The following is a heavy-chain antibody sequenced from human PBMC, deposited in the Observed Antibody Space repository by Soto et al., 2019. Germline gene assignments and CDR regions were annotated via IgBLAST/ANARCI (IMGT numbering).Heavy chain of an antibody. J-gene: IGHJ4*02. CDR2: ISGSDGST. V-gene: IGHV3-23*01. Sequence: GGSLRLSCAASGFTFSSYGMSWVRQAPGKGLEWVSGISGSDGSTYYADSVKGRFIISSDNSKNTLYLQMKSLRVEDTAVYYCAKEGLGGIGYNYYRDYYFDYWGQGTLVTVSS. CDR1: GFTFSSYG. D-gene: IGHD5-12*01. CDR3: AKEGLGGIGYNYYRDYYFDY.